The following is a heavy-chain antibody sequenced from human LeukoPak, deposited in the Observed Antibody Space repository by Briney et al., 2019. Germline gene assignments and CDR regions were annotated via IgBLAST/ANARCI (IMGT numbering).Heavy chain of an antibody. Sequence: PSETLSLTCTVSGGSISSYYWSWIRQPPGKGLEWIGYIYYSGSTNYNPSLKSRVTISVDTSKNQFSPKLSSVTAADTAVYYCARLEQWLVHRYWGQGTLVTVSS. V-gene: IGHV4-59*08. CDR2: IYYSGST. D-gene: IGHD6-19*01. CDR3: ARLEQWLVHRY. CDR1: GGSISSYY. J-gene: IGHJ4*02.